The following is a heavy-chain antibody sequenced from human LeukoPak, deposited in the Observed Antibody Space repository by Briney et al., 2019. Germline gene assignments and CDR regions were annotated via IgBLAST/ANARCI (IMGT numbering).Heavy chain of an antibody. Sequence: GGSLRLSCAASGFTFSNYDMHWVRQTTGEGLEWVSAIGTIGDTFYPDSVKGRFTISRENARNSLYLQMNSLRAGDTAVYYCARGAGRYCSSTSCYPDAFDIWGQGTMVTVSS. V-gene: IGHV3-13*01. CDR3: ARGAGRYCSSTSCYPDAFDI. D-gene: IGHD2-2*01. CDR2: IGTIGDT. J-gene: IGHJ3*02. CDR1: GFTFSNYD.